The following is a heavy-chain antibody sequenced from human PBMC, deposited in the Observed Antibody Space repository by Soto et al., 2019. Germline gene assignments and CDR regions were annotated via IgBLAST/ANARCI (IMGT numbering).Heavy chain of an antibody. V-gene: IGHV3-23*01. D-gene: IGHD3-3*01. CDR3: AKSYYDFWTGSRGSYFDY. Sequence: GGSLRLSCAASGFTFSNYDMSWVRQAPGKGLEWVAVISGSGGSTTYADSVRGRLTISRDNSKNTLYLQLNNLRAEDTAVYYCAKSYYDFWTGSRGSYFDYWGQGTLVTVS. J-gene: IGHJ4*02. CDR1: GFTFSNYD. CDR2: ISGSGGST.